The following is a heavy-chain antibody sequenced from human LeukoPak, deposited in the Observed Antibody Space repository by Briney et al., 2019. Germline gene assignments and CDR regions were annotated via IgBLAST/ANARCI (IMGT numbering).Heavy chain of an antibody. V-gene: IGHV1-18*01. CDR3: AKVAGDRMEY. Sequence: ASVKVSCKASGYTFATYGFCWVRQAPGHGLEWMGWISANTGKTDYAQKFQGRVTMTTDTSTSTAYMELRSLRPDDTAVYYCAKVAGDRMEYRGQGTLLTVSS. J-gene: IGHJ4*02. CDR1: GYTFATYG. D-gene: IGHD2-8*01. CDR2: ISANTGKT.